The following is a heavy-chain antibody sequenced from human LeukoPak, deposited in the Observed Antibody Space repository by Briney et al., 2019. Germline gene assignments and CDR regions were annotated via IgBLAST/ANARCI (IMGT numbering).Heavy chain of an antibody. CDR2: INHSGST. D-gene: IGHD6-25*01. V-gene: IGHV4-34*01. CDR1: GGSFSGYY. CDR3: ARIRSARPYYYGMDV. Sequence: PSETLSLTCAVYGGSFSGYYWSWIRQPPGKGLEWIGEINHSGSTNYNPSLKSRVTISVDTSKNQFSLKLSSVTAADTAVYYCARIRSARPYYYGMDVWGQGTTVTVSS. J-gene: IGHJ6*02.